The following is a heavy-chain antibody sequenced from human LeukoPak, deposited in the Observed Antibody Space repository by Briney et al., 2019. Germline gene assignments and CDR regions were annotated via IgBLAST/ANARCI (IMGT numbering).Heavy chain of an antibody. CDR1: GGSIISSNHY. Sequence: SETLSLTCTVSGGSIISSNHYWGWIRQPPKKGLEWVGSIYYRGTTYYNPSLESRVTMSADTSKNQLSLNLSSVTAADTAVYYCARRFCGGDRCYYFDYWGQGAQVTVSS. CDR2: IYYRGTT. J-gene: IGHJ4*02. V-gene: IGHV4-39*01. CDR3: ARRFCGGDRCYYFDY. D-gene: IGHD2-21*02.